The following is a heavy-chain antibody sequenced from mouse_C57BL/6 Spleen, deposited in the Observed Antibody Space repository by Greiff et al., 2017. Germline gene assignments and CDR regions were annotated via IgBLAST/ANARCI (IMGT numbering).Heavy chain of an antibody. CDR2: ISSGGDYI. Sequence: EVMLVESGEGLVKPGGSLKLSCAASGFTFSSYAMSWVRQTPEKRLEWVAYISSGGDYIYYADTVKGRFTISRDNARNTLYLQMSSLKSEDTAMDYCTRDGLRLSYYAMDDWGQGTSVTVSS. J-gene: IGHJ4*01. CDR1: GFTFSSYA. CDR3: TRDGLRLSYYAMDD. V-gene: IGHV5-9-1*02. D-gene: IGHD1-1*01.